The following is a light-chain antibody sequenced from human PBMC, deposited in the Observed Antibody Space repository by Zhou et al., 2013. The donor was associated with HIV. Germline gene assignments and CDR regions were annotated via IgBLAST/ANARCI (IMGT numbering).Light chain of an antibody. CDR1: QSVSNF. CDR3: QQTYSPLWT. V-gene: IGKV1-39*01. CDR2: GAS. Sequence: DIQLTQSPSSLSASVGDRVTITCRASQSVSNFLNWYQQKSGKAPKLLIYGASSLQSGVPSRFSGSGSGTDFTLTISDLHPEDFASYFCQQTYSPLWTFGQGTKVEIK. J-gene: IGKJ1*01.